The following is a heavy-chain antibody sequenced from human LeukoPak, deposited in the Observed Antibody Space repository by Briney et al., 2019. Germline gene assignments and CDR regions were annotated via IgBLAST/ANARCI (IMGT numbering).Heavy chain of an antibody. Sequence: ASVKVSCEASGYTFTSYDVNWVRQATGQGLEWMGWMNPNSGNTGYAQKFQGRVTMTRNTSISTAYMELSSLRSEDTAVYYCAKEKIAARHSFDYWGQGTLVTVSS. D-gene: IGHD6-6*01. CDR1: GYTFTSYD. CDR3: AKEKIAARHSFDY. J-gene: IGHJ4*02. CDR2: MNPNSGNT. V-gene: IGHV1-8*01.